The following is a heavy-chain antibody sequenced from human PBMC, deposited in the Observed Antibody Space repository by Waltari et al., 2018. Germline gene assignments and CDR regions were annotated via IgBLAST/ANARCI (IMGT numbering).Heavy chain of an antibody. V-gene: IGHV4-59*01. D-gene: IGHD3-10*01. CDR3: AREFYGMGYELDY. CDR2: IFYNGAT. Sequence: QVQLQESGPGLVKPSETLSLTCDVSGNSMTSDFWTWVRQPPGQGLEWIGHIFYNGATDYNPSLKSRVSMSIDTSKKQFSLRLTSVTTADTAIYYCAREFYGMGYELDYWGLGILVTVSS. J-gene: IGHJ4*01. CDR1: GNSMTSDF.